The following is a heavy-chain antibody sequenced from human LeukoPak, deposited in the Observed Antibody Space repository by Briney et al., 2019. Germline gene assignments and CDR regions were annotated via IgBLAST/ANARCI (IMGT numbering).Heavy chain of an antibody. Sequence: ASVKVPCKVSGYTLTELSMHWVRQAPGKGLEWMGGFDPEDGETIYAQKFQGRVTMTEDTSTDTAYMELSSLRSEDTAVYYCAAQSPRVTTSSGMDVWGQGTTVTVSS. J-gene: IGHJ6*02. D-gene: IGHD4-11*01. CDR3: AAQSPRVTTSSGMDV. V-gene: IGHV1-24*01. CDR1: GYTLTELS. CDR2: FDPEDGET.